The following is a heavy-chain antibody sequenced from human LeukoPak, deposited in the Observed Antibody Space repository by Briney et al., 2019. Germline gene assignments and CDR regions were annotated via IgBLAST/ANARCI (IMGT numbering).Heavy chain of an antibody. Sequence: GGSLRLSCAASGFTFSSYSMNWVRQAPGKGLEWVSSISSSSSYIYYADSVKGRFTISRDNAKNSLYLQMNSLRAEDTAVYYCARDHLGGYCSSTSYYPDYWGQGTLVTVSS. V-gene: IGHV3-21*01. D-gene: IGHD2-2*01. J-gene: IGHJ4*02. CDR1: GFTFSSYS. CDR2: ISSSSSYI. CDR3: ARDHLGGYCSSTSYYPDY.